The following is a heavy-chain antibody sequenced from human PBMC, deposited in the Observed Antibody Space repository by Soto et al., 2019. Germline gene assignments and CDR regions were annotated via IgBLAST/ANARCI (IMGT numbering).Heavy chain of an antibody. CDR3: ARAHYYDSSGYYPNSAY. J-gene: IGHJ4*02. CDR2: MNPNSGNT. D-gene: IGHD3-22*01. V-gene: IGHV1-8*01. CDR1: GYTFTSYD. Sequence: QVQLVQSGAEVKKPGASVKVSCKDSGYTFTSYDINWVRQATGQGLEWMGWMNPNSGNTGYAQKFQGRVTMTRNTSISTAYMELSSLRSEDTAVYYCARAHYYDSSGYYPNSAYWGQGTLVPVSS.